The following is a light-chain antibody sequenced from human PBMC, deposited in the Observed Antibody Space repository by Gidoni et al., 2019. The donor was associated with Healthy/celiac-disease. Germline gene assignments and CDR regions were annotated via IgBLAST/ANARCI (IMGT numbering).Light chain of an antibody. Sequence: EIVLSQPPGTLPLSPGERATLSCRASQSVSSSYLAWYQQKPGQAPRLLIYGASSRATGIPDRFSGSGSGTDFTLTISRLEPEDFAVYYCQQCGSSPLTFGGGTKVEIK. J-gene: IGKJ4*01. CDR2: GAS. CDR1: QSVSSSY. CDR3: QQCGSSPLT. V-gene: IGKV3-20*01.